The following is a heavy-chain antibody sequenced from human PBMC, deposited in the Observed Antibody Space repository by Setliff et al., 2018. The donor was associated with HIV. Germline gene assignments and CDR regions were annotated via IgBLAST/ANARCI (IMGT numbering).Heavy chain of an antibody. CDR1: GGSISSSNW. J-gene: IGHJ4*02. V-gene: IGHV4-4*02. Sequence: PSETLSLTCAVSGGSISSSNWWSWVRQPPGKGLEWIGEIYFSGHTNYNPSLKSRVTISLDTARNQFSLELTSVTATDTAVYYCARDRRDDYYLTAYFDSLGQGTLVTVSS. CDR3: ARDRRDDYYLTAYFDS. D-gene: IGHD1-26*01. CDR2: IYFSGHT.